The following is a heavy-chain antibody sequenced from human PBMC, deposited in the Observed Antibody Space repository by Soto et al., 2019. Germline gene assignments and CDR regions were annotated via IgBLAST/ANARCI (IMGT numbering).Heavy chain of an antibody. CDR2: ITHSGSI. J-gene: IGHJ4*02. CDR3: ARRLCSGGTCAVDY. Sequence: QVQLQQWGTGLLKPSETLSLTCAVYGGSFSGYYWSWIRQPPGMGLEWIGEITHSGSINYNPSLKSRVTLSVDTPKTQFSLKVNSVTAADTAVYHCARRLCSGGTCAVDYWGQGNLVTVSS. CDR1: GGSFSGYY. V-gene: IGHV4-34*01. D-gene: IGHD2-15*01.